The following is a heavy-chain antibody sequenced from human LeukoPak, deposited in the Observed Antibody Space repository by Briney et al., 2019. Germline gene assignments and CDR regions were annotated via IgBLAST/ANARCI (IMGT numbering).Heavy chain of an antibody. CDR2: IYYSGST. V-gene: IGHV4-59*01. J-gene: IGHJ4*02. CDR3: ARSGTMVRGVIDY. Sequence: SETLSLTCTVSGGSISSYYWSWIRQTPGKGLEWIGYIYYSGSTNYNPSLKSRVTISVDTSKNQFSLKLSSVTAADTAVYYCARSGTMVRGVIDYWGQGTLVTVSS. D-gene: IGHD3-10*01. CDR1: GGSISSYY.